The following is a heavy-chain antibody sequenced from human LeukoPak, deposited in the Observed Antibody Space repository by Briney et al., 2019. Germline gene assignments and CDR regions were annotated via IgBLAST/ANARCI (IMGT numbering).Heavy chain of an antibody. J-gene: IGHJ4*02. V-gene: IGHV4-34*01. Sequence: SETLSLTCAVYGGSFSGYYWSCLRQTPGKGLEWIGEINHSGSTNYNPSLKSRLTISVDTSKNQFSLKLNSLTAADTAVYYCASFRWGVGFEYWGQGTLVTVSS. CDR1: GGSFSGYY. CDR2: INHSGST. D-gene: IGHD3-16*01. CDR3: ASFRWGVGFEY.